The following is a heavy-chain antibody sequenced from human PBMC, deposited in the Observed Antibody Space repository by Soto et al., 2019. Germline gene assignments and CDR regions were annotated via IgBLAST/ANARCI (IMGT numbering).Heavy chain of an antibody. V-gene: IGHV3-15*01. CDR1: GFTFSNAW. CDR3: TTNVWNNWNVPEHFRWENWFDP. CDR2: IKSKTDGGTT. D-gene: IGHD1-1*01. J-gene: IGHJ5*02. Sequence: GGSLRLSCAASGFTFSNAWMSWVRQAPGKGLEWVGRIKSKTDGGTTDYAAPVKGRFTISRDDSKNTLYLQMNSLKTEDTAVYYCTTNVWNNWNVPEHFRWENWFDPWGQGTLVTVSS.